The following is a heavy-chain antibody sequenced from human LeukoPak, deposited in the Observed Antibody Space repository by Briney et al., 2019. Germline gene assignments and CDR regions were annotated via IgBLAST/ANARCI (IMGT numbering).Heavy chain of an antibody. J-gene: IGHJ4*02. CDR3: TRESGAYSPFGF. D-gene: IGHD1-26*01. CDR2: VHLNGAT. Sequence: TSETLSLTCAVSGGSITTTNWWSWVRQPPGKGLEWIVEVHLNGATNYNPSLESRFSMSIDKSNNHLSLEVTSVTAADTAMYYCTRESGAYSPFGFWGQGTLVTVSS. CDR1: GGSITTTNW. V-gene: IGHV4-4*02.